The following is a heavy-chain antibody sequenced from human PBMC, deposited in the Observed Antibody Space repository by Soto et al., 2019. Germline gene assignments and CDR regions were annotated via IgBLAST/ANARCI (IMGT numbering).Heavy chain of an antibody. Sequence: SETLSLTCAVFDDSITGSNWWTWVRQPPGKGLEWIGEIHRSGSTNYNPSLKSRVTISIDKSKNQFSLTLTSVTAADTAVYYCATCRWYVFDYWGQGTQVTVSS. J-gene: IGHJ4*02. D-gene: IGHD6-13*01. CDR3: ATCRWYVFDY. CDR1: DDSITGSNW. V-gene: IGHV4-4*02. CDR2: IHRSGST.